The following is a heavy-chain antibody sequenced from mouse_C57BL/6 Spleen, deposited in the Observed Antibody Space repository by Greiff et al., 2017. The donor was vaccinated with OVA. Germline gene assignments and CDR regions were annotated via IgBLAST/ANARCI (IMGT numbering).Heavy chain of an antibody. Sequence: QVQLQQSGAELVRPGTSVKMSCKASGYTFTNYWIGWAKQRPGHGLEWIGDIYPGGGYTNYNEKFKGKATLTADKSSSTAYMQLSSLTSEDSAIYYCARGTTVVPYYFDYWGQGTTLTVSS. CDR2: IYPGGGYT. D-gene: IGHD1-1*01. CDR3: ARGTTVVPYYFDY. J-gene: IGHJ2*01. V-gene: IGHV1-63*01. CDR1: GYTFTNYW.